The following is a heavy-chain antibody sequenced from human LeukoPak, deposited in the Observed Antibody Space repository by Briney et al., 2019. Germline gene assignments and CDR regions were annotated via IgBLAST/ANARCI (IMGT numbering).Heavy chain of an antibody. J-gene: IGHJ4*02. Sequence: SETLSLTCTVSGDSISSYYWSWIRQPPGRGLEWIGYMYYSGSTNYNPSLKSRVTISMGTSKDQFSLKLSSATAADTAVYYCARVRYSSSGKYYFDYWGQGTLVTASS. CDR2: MYYSGST. CDR3: ARVRYSSSGKYYFDY. D-gene: IGHD6-13*01. V-gene: IGHV4-59*01. CDR1: GDSISSYY.